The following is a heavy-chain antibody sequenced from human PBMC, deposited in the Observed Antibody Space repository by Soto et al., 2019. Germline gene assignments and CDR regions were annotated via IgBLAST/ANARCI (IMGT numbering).Heavy chain of an antibody. J-gene: IGHJ4*02. D-gene: IGHD6-13*01. CDR2: ISYDGSNK. CDR3: ARGADPYSRVFGY. V-gene: IGHV3-30-3*01. Sequence: GGSLRLSCAASGFTFSSYAMHWVRQAPGKGLEWVAVISYDGSNKYYADSVKGRFTISRDNSKNTLYLQMNSLRAEDTAVYYCARGADPYSRVFGYWGQGTLATVSS. CDR1: GFTFSSYA.